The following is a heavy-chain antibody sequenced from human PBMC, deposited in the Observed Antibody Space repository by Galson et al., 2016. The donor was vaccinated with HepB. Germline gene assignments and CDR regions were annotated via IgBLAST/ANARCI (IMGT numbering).Heavy chain of an antibody. J-gene: IGHJ6*04. V-gene: IGHV1-24*01. CDR3: VTDNPFRTARRGEGPYGMDG. CDR1: GYTLIGLS. D-gene: IGHD6-6*01. Sequence: SVKVSCKVSGYTLIGLSMHWVRQAPGKGLEWMGGFDPEDGEAKCAQKFQDRVTLTEDTSTDTGYMELRSVRSDDTAVYYCVTDNPFRTARRGEGPYGMDGWGEGTTVIVSS. CDR2: FDPEDGEA.